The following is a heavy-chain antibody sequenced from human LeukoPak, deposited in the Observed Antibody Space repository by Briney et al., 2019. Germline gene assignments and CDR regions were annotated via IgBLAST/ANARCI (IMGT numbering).Heavy chain of an antibody. CDR3: ARHEYCSGGNRFYNMDV. CDR2: IKEDGSTK. Sequence: PGGSLRLSCAASGFTFSTYWMTWVRRAPGKGLEWVANIKEDGSTKYYVDSVKGRFTISRDNAKNSLYLQMNSLRAEDTAVYYCARHEYCSGGNRFYNMDVWGKGTTVTVSS. D-gene: IGHD2-15*01. CDR1: GFTFSTYW. V-gene: IGHV3-7*03. J-gene: IGHJ6*04.